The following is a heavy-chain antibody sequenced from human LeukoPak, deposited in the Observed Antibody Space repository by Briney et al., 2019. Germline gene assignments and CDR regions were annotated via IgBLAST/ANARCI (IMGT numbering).Heavy chain of an antibody. CDR3: AKRGVVIRVFLVGFHKEAYYFDS. CDR2: LSGRGGGT. Sequence: GGSLLLSCAVSGITLSNYGMSWGRPAPGKGPEWVAGLSGRGGGTNYADSVQGRFTISRDNPKNTLYLQMNSLRAEDTAVYFCAKRGVVIRVFLVGFHKEAYYFDSWGQGALVTVSS. V-gene: IGHV3-23*01. J-gene: IGHJ4*02. CDR1: GITLSNYG. D-gene: IGHD3-10*01.